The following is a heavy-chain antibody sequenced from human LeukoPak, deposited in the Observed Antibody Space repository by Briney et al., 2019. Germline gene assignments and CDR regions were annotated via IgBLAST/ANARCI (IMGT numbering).Heavy chain of an antibody. J-gene: IGHJ4*02. D-gene: IGHD4-11*01. CDR3: AREGTHDYSNYGPDY. V-gene: IGHV3-48*03. CDR2: ISSSGSTI. CDR1: GFTFSSYE. Sequence: GGSLRLSCAASGFTFSSYEMNWVRQAPGKGLEWVSYISSSGSTIYYADSVKGRFTISRDNAKNSLYLQMNSLRAEDTAVYYCAREGTHDYSNYGPDYWGQGTLVTVSS.